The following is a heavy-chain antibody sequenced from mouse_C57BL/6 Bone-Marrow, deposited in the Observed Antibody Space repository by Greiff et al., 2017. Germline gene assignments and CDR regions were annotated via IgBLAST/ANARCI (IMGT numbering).Heavy chain of an antibody. V-gene: IGHV14-4*01. CDR1: GFNIKDDY. CDR3: TTGDLCYYGRNAMDY. D-gene: IGHD1-1*01. Sequence: EVQRVESGAELVRPGASVKLSCTASGFNIKDDYMHWVKQRPEQGLEWIGWIDPENGDTEYAAKFKGKATITADKSSNTAYLQLSSLTTEYTAVYYCTTGDLCYYGRNAMDYWGQGTSVTVSS. J-gene: IGHJ4*01. CDR2: IDPENGDT.